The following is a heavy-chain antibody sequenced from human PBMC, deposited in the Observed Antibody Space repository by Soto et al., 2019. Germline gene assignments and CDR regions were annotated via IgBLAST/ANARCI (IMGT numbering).Heavy chain of an antibody. CDR2: INAGNGNT. J-gene: IGHJ6*02. CDR1: GYTFTSYA. Sequence: ASVKVSCKASGYTFTSYAMHWVRQAPGQRLEWMEWINAGNGNTKYSQKFQGRVTITRDTSASTAYMELSSLRSEDTAVYYCARGQSVYYYYYYGMDVWGQGTTVTVSS. CDR3: ARGQSVYYYYYYGMDV. V-gene: IGHV1-3*01.